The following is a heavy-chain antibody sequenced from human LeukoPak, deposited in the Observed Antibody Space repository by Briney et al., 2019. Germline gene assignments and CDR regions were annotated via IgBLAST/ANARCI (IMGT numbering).Heavy chain of an antibody. Sequence: GGSLRLSCAASGFTFSSYSMNWVRQAPGKGLEWVSSISSSSSYIYYADSVKGRFTISRDNAKNSLYLQMNSLRAEDTAVYYCAREPVYAIDPNFDYWGQGTLVTVSS. CDR3: AREPVYAIDPNFDY. V-gene: IGHV3-21*01. J-gene: IGHJ4*02. CDR2: ISSSSSYI. CDR1: GFTFSSYS. D-gene: IGHD2-8*01.